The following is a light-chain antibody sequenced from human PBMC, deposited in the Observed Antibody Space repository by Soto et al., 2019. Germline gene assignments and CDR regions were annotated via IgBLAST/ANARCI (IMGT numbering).Light chain of an antibody. CDR3: ISYRSGSTLYV. Sequence: QSALTQPASVSGSPGQSITISCTGTSSDVGGYKYVSWYQHHPGKAPKLMIYEVSNRPSGVSNRFSGSKSGNTASLTISGLQAEDEADYYCISYRSGSTLYVFGTGTKLTVL. J-gene: IGLJ1*01. CDR2: EVS. CDR1: SSDVGGYKY. V-gene: IGLV2-14*01.